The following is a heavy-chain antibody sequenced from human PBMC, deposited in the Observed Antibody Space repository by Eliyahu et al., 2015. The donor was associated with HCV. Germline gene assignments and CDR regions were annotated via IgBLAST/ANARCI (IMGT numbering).Heavy chain of an antibody. CDR2: ISWNSGSI. CDR3: AKEEVVAKGTPIPTSWFDP. V-gene: IGHV3-9*01. D-gene: IGHD2-15*01. Sequence: QAPGKGLEWVSGISWNSGSIGYADSVKGRFTISRDNAKNSLYLQMNSLRAEDTALYYCAKEEVVAKGTPIPTSWFDPWGQGTLVTVSS. J-gene: IGHJ5*02.